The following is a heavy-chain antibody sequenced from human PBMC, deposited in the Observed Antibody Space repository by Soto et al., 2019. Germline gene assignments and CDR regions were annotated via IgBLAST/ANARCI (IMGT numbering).Heavy chain of an antibody. CDR2: IYYSGST. V-gene: IGHV4-30-4*01. CDR1: GGSISSGDYY. J-gene: IGHJ6*02. Sequence: SETLSLTCTVSGGSISSGDYYWNWSRQPPGKGLEWIGFIYYSGSTYYNPSLKSRVTISVDTSSNQFSLKLSSVTAADAAVYYCAREAVYCASTSCYLDYYGMDVWGQGTTVTVSS. CDR3: AREAVYCASTSCYLDYYGMDV. D-gene: IGHD2-2*01.